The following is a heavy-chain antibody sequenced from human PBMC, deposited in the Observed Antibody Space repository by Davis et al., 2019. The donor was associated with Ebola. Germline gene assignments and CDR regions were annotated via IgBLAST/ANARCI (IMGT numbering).Heavy chain of an antibody. V-gene: IGHV4-38-2*01. Sequence: MPGGSLRLSCAASGFTFSDYYMSWIRQPPGKGLEWIGSVHDTGSTFYNPSLKSRVTISVDTSKNQFSLKLSFVTAADTAVYYCARHLGSVGPWGQGTLVTVSS. CDR3: ARHLGSVGP. J-gene: IGHJ5*02. CDR1: GFTFSDYY. D-gene: IGHD6-25*01. CDR2: VHDTGST.